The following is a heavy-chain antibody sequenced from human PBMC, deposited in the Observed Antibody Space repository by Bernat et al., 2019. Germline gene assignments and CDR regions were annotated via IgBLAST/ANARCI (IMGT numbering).Heavy chain of an antibody. CDR2: ITGSAGST. CDR3: ANRLFC. V-gene: IGHV3-23*04. CDR1: GFSFSSYA. J-gene: IGHJ4*02. D-gene: IGHD3-10*02. Sequence: EVQRVESGGGLVQPGGSLRLSCAASGFSFSSYAMSWVRQAPGKGLEWVSAITGSAGSTFYADSVKGRFTISRDNSKNTLYLHMNSLRGEDTAVYYCANRLFCWGQGTLVTVSS.